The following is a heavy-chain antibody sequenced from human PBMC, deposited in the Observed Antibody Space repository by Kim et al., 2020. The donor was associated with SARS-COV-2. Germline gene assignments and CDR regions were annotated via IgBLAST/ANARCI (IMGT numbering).Heavy chain of an antibody. J-gene: IGHJ4*02. CDR3: AKMDWLRYFDWLSQGGDFDY. CDR1: GFTFSSYA. V-gene: IGHV3-23*01. D-gene: IGHD3-9*01. Sequence: GGSLRLSCAASGFTFSSYAMSWVRQAPGKGLEWVSAISGSGGSTYYADSVKGRFTISRDNSKNTLYQQMNSLRAEDTAVYYCAKMDWLRYFDWLSQGGDFDYWGQGTLVTVSS. CDR2: ISGSGGST.